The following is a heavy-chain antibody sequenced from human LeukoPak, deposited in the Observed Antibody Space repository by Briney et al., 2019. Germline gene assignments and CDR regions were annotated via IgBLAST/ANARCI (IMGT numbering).Heavy chain of an antibody. Sequence: GGSLRLSCAASGFTFSDVWMTWVRQAPGKGLEWVSSFSFNGESTYYADSAKGRFTISRDNSKNTLYLQMNSLRAEDTAVYYCAKGGYSNGRYYYYYMDVWGEGTTVTVSS. D-gene: IGHD5-18*01. CDR1: GFTFSDVW. V-gene: IGHV3-23*01. CDR3: AKGGYSNGRYYYYYMDV. J-gene: IGHJ6*03. CDR2: FSFNGEST.